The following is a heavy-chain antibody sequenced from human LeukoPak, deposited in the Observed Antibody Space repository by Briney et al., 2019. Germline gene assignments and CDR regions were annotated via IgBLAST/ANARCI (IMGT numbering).Heavy chain of an antibody. D-gene: IGHD6-19*01. Sequence: PSETLSLTCTVSGGSVSSSSYYWAWIRQPPGKGLEWIGSVYYSGSTYYNPSLKGRVTISVDTSKNQFSLKLTSVTAADTAVYYCARPLPVAGTGGDFDYWGQGTLVTVSS. CDR2: VYYSGST. J-gene: IGHJ4*02. CDR1: GGSVSSSSYY. CDR3: ARPLPVAGTGGDFDY. V-gene: IGHV4-39*01.